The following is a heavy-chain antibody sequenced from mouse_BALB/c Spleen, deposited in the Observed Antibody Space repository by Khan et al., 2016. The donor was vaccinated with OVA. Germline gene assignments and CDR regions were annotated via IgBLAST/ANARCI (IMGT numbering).Heavy chain of an antibody. Sequence: VELVESGTELVRPGTSVKVSCRASGYAFTHYLIEWVKQRPGQGLEWIGVINPGSGGTNYNEKFEGKATLTADNSSSTAYMHLSSLTSDDSAVYCGARGFYDGYLAWFAYWGQGTLVTVSA. CDR2: INPGSGGT. CDR1: GYAFTHYL. J-gene: IGHJ3*01. V-gene: IGHV1-54*01. D-gene: IGHD2-3*01. CDR3: ARGFYDGYLAWFAY.